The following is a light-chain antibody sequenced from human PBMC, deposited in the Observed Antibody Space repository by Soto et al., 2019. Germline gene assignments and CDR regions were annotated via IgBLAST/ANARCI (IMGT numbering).Light chain of an antibody. J-gene: IGLJ2*01. CDR3: LSFDSSLSVV. CDR1: SSNIGAGYD. V-gene: IGLV1-40*01. CDR2: GNT. Sequence: QSVLTQPHSVSGAPGQRVTISCTGSSSNIGAGYDVHGYQQLPGRAPKLLIYGNTNRPSGVPDRFSGSKSGTSASLAITGLQAEDEADYYCLSFDSSLSVVFGGGTKLTVL.